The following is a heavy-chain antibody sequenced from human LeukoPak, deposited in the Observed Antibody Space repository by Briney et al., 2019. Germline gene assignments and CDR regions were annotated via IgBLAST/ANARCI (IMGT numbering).Heavy chain of an antibody. Sequence: GGSLRLSCAASGFTFSSYGMHWVRQAPGKGLEWVAVIWYDGSNKYYADSVKGRFTISRDNSKNTLYLQMNSLRAEDTAVYYCARDGYPVDIEAPSTYGMDVWGQGTTVTVSS. CDR1: GFTFSSYG. CDR3: ARDGYPVDIEAPSTYGMDV. J-gene: IGHJ6*02. CDR2: IWYDGSNK. D-gene: IGHD5-12*01. V-gene: IGHV3-33*01.